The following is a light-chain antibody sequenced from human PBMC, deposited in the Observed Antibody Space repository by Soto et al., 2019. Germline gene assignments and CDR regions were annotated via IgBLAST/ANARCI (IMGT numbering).Light chain of an antibody. CDR1: ETIRRL. Sequence: EIVLTQSPATLSLSPGERATLSCRASETIRRLLAWYQQRPGQPPRLLIYDTSNRATGIPARFSGSGSGTDFTLTISGLEPADLGVYYCQQRHNWPITFGQGTRLDIK. J-gene: IGKJ5*01. CDR3: QQRHNWPIT. V-gene: IGKV3-11*01. CDR2: DTS.